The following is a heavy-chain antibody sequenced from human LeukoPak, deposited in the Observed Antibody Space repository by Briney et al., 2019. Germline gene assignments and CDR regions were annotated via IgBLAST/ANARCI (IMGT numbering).Heavy chain of an antibody. V-gene: IGHV3-33*08. CDR2: IWYDGSNK. CDR3: ARGASSSSYAFDI. D-gene: IGHD6-13*01. J-gene: IGHJ3*02. CDR1: GFTFSNYA. Sequence: GGSLRLSCAASGFTFSNYAMSWVRQAPGKGLEWVAVIWYDGSNKYYADSVKGRFTISRDNSKNTLYLQMNSLRAEDTAVYYCARGASSSSYAFDIWGQGTMVTVSS.